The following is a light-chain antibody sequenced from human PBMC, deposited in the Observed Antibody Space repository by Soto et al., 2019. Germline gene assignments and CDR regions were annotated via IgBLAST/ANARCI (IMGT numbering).Light chain of an antibody. CDR3: AAWDDSLSGPYV. CDR1: SSNIA. Sequence: QSVLTQPASASATPGQRVTISCSGASSNIAWYQHLPGTSPKLLIYNNNQRPSGVPDRFSGSKSGTSASLAISGLRSEDEADYYSAAWDDSLSGPYVFGTGTKVTVL. CDR2: NNN. J-gene: IGLJ1*01. V-gene: IGLV1-47*01.